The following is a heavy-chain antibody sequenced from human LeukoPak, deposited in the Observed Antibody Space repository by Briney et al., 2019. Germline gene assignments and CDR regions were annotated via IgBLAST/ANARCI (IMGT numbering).Heavy chain of an antibody. CDR3: ARGLVRGERRWFDP. Sequence: PGGSLRLSCAASGFTFSSFAMHWVRQAPGKGLEWVAFISYDGNSQYYADSVKGRFTISRDSSKKTLYLQMNSLYLQMNSLRPEDTAVYYCARGLVRGERRWFDPWGQGTLVTVSS. J-gene: IGHJ5*02. V-gene: IGHV3-30-3*01. CDR1: GFTFSSFA. D-gene: IGHD3-10*01. CDR2: ISYDGNSQ.